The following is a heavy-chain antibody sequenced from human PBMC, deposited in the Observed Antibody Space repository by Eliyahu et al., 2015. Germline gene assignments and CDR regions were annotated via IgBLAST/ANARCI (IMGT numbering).Heavy chain of an antibody. D-gene: IGHD4-17*01. V-gene: IGHV3-21*01. CDR2: ISSSSSYI. CDR3: ARDLNYGDFHDAFDI. J-gene: IGHJ3*02. Sequence: EVQLVESGGGLVQPGXSLXXSCAASGXXFSSYWMXWVRQAPGKGXEWVSSISSSSSYIYYADSVKGRFTISRDNAKNSLYLQMNSLRAEDTAVYYCARDLNYGDFHDAFDIWGQGTMVTVSS. CDR1: GXXFSSYW.